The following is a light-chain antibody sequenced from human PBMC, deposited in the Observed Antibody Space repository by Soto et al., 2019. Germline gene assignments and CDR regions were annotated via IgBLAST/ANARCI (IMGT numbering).Light chain of an antibody. Sequence: QSVLTQPASVSGSPGQSITISCTGTSSDIGGYKYVSWYQQHPGKAPKLMIYDVTNRPSGVSNRFSGSKSGNTASLTISGLQAEDEADYYCSSYTNSGALVVFGGATKLTVL. CDR3: SSYTNSGALVV. CDR2: DVT. CDR1: SSDIGGYKY. V-gene: IGLV2-14*01. J-gene: IGLJ2*01.